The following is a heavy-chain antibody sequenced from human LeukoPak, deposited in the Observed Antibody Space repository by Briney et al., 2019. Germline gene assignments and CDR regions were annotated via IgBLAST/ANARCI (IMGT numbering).Heavy chain of an antibody. D-gene: IGHD6-13*01. J-gene: IGHJ5*02. CDR3: ARDTPSPSIAAAGRSIDP. Sequence: PGGSLGLSCAASGFTVSSNYMSWVRQAPGKGLEWVSVIYSGGSTYYADSVKGRFTISRDNSKNTLYLQMNSLRAEDTAVYYCARDTPSPSIAAAGRSIDPWGQGTLVTVSS. CDR1: GFTVSSNY. CDR2: IYSGGST. V-gene: IGHV3-53*01.